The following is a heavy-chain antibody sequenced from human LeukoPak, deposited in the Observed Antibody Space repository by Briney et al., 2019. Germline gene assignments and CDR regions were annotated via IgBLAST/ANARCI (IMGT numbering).Heavy chain of an antibody. D-gene: IGHD5-18*01. V-gene: IGHV1-18*01. Sequence: ASVKVSCKASGYTFTSYGISWGRKAPGQGHELMGWISAYNVKTNYAQKLQGRFTMTTDKSTSIAYMELRSLRSDDTAVYYCARKGYSYGLNWFDPWGQGTLVTVSS. CDR2: ISAYNVKT. CDR1: GYTFTSYG. CDR3: ARKGYSYGLNWFDP. J-gene: IGHJ5*02.